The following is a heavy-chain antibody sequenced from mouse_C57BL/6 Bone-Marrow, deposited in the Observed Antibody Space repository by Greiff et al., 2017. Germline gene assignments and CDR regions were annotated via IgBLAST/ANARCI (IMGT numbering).Heavy chain of an antibody. J-gene: IGHJ1*03. Sequence: VQLQQSGPELVKPGASVKISCKASGYTFTDYYMNWVKQSHGKSLEWIGDINPNNGGPSYNQKFKGKATLTVDKSSSTAYMELRSLTSEDSAVYYCARRDYGSRNWYFDVWGTGTSVTVSS. CDR2: INPNNGGP. CDR1: GYTFTDYY. V-gene: IGHV1-26*01. D-gene: IGHD1-1*01. CDR3: ARRDYGSRNWYFDV.